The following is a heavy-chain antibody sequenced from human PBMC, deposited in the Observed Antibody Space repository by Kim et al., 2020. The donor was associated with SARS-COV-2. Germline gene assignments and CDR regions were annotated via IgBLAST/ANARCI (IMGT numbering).Heavy chain of an antibody. V-gene: IGHV3-7*01. Sequence: GGSLRLSCAASGFTFSSYWMSWVRQAPGKGLEWVANIKQDGSEKYYVDSVKGRFTISRDNAKNSLYLQMNSLRAEDTAVYYCAREGYLDGAPTLDYWGQGTLVTVSS. J-gene: IGHJ4*02. CDR2: IKQDGSEK. CDR3: AREGYLDGAPTLDY. CDR1: GFTFSSYW. D-gene: IGHD3-16*02.